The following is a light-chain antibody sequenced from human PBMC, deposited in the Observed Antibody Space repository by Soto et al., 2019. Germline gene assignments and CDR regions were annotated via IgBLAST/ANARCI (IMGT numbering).Light chain of an antibody. CDR3: QQYNNWHPWT. CDR1: QSVSSK. CDR2: GAS. Sequence: EIVMTQSPATLSVSPGERATLSCRASQSVSSKLAWYQQKPGQAPRLLIYGASTRATGTPARFSGSGSGTEFTLTISSLQSEDFAVYYCQQYNNWHPWTFGQGTKVEIK. J-gene: IGKJ1*01. V-gene: IGKV3-15*01.